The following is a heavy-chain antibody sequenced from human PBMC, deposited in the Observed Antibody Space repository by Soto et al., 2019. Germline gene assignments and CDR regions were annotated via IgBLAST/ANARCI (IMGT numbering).Heavy chain of an antibody. Sequence: WTWIRQHPGKGLEWIGYVYYSGSTYYNPSLKSRVTISVDTSKNHFSLKLTSVTAADTAVYYCARANGDSSIYYYGMDVWGQGTTVTVSS. CDR3: ARANGDSSIYYYGMDV. D-gene: IGHD4-17*01. CDR2: VYYSGST. J-gene: IGHJ6*02. V-gene: IGHV4-31*02.